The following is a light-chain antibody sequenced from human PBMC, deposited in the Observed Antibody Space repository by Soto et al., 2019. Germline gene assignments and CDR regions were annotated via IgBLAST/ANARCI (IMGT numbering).Light chain of an antibody. Sequence: QSALTQPASVSGSPGQSITISCTGTRSDVGGYNYVSWYQQHPGKAPKLMIYDVSNRPSGVSNRFSGSKSGNTASLTISGLQAEDEADYYCSSYTSSSPPLFGGGTKVTVL. CDR3: SSYTSSSPPL. CDR1: RSDVGGYNY. J-gene: IGLJ2*01. CDR2: DVS. V-gene: IGLV2-14*01.